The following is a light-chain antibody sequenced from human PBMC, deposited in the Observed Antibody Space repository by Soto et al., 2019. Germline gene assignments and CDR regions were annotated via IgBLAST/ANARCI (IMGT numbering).Light chain of an antibody. V-gene: IGLV2-11*01. CDR2: DVS. Sequence: QSALTQPASVSGSPGQSITISCTGTSSDVGGYNYVSWYQQHPGKAPKLMIYDVSKRPSGVPDRFSGSKSGNTASLIISGLQAEDEADYHCCSYAGSYTLVFGGGTKLTVL. J-gene: IGLJ3*02. CDR1: SSDVGGYNY. CDR3: CSYAGSYTLV.